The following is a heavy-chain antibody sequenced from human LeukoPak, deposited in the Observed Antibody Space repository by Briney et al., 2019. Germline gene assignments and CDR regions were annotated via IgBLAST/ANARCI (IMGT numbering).Heavy chain of an antibody. J-gene: IGHJ6*02. D-gene: IGHD3-3*01. V-gene: IGHV4-39*01. CDR1: GGSISSSSYY. CDR3: ARIPRVDFWSGYYHPQYGMDV. CDR2: IYYGGST. Sequence: SETLSLTCTVSGGSISSSSYYWDWIRQPPGKGLEWIGSIYYGGSTYYNPSLKSRVTISVDTSKNQFSLKLSSVTAADTAVYYCARIPRVDFWSGYYHPQYGMDVWGQGTTVTVSS.